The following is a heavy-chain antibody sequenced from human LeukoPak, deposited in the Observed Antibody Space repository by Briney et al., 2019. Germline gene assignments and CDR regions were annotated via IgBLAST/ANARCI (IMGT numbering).Heavy chain of an antibody. V-gene: IGHV3-15*01. D-gene: IGHD2-21*02. CDR2: IKSKTDGGTT. J-gene: IGHJ3*02. CDR3: TTTSYCGGDCYSYGAFDI. Sequence: GGSLRLSCAASGFTFSNAWMSWVRQAPGKGLEWVGRIKSKTDGGTTDYAAPVKGRFTISRDDSKNTLYLQMNSLKTEDTAVYYCTTTSYCGGDCYSYGAFDIWGQGTMVTVSS. CDR1: GFTFSNAW.